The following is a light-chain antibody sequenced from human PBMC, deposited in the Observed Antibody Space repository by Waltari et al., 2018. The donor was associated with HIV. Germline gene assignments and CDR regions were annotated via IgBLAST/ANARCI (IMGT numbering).Light chain of an antibody. CDR1: NIGRKS. Sequence: LTQPPSVSAAPGATARITCGRVNIGRKSVHWYQQKPGQAPVVVMYEDKDRPPGIPDRFSGTNLGSTATLTIGRVEAGDEADYYCQVWDTSLNEIVFGGGTKLTVL. CDR3: QVWDTSLNEIV. J-gene: IGLJ2*01. V-gene: IGLV3-21*01. CDR2: EDK.